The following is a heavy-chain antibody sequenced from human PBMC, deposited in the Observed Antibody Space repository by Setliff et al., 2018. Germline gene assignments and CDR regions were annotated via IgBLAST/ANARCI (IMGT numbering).Heavy chain of an antibody. J-gene: IGHJ3*02. Sequence: LTCTVSGASITTSNSYWGWIRQPPGKGLEWIAHIYYSGNTFYNPSLGSRLTISGDTSKNQFSLKLSSVTAADTAVYYCARRIVGAVDGFDIWGQGTMVTVSS. V-gene: IGHV4-39*01. CDR1: GASITTSNSY. CDR2: IYYSGNT. D-gene: IGHD1-26*01. CDR3: ARRIVGAVDGFDI.